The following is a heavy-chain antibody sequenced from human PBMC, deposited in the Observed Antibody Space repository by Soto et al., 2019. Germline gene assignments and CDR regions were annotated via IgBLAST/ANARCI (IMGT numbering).Heavy chain of an antibody. V-gene: IGHV3-66*01. D-gene: IGHD4-17*01. CDR2: IYGGGST. J-gene: IGHJ4*02. Sequence: GGSLRLSCAASGFTVSSNYMSWVRQAPGKGLEWVSVIYGGGSTNYADSVKARFTISRDKSKNSLYLQMNSLRAEDTAVYYCAKGSYADFLDYWGRGTLVTVSS. CDR1: GFTVSSNY. CDR3: AKGSYADFLDY.